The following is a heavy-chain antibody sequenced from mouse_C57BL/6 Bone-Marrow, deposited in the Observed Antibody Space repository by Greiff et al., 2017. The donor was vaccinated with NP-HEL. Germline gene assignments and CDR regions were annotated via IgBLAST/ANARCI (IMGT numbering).Heavy chain of an antibody. CDR2: ISSGGDYI. J-gene: IGHJ2*01. D-gene: IGHD2-4*01. CDR3: TRGCDYDERRGFDY. CDR1: GFTFSSYA. V-gene: IGHV5-9-1*02. Sequence: EVKLVESGEGLVKPGGSLKLSCAASGFTFSSYAMSWVRQTPEKRLEWVAYISSGGDYIYYADTVKGRFTISRDNARNTLYLQMSSLKSEDTDMYYCTRGCDYDERRGFDYWGQGTTLTVSS.